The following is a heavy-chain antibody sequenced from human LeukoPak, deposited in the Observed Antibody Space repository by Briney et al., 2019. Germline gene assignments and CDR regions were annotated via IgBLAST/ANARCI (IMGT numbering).Heavy chain of an antibody. CDR1: GGSISSYY. CDR3: ARGRSGHGGLDY. V-gene: IGHV4-4*07. CDR2: IYTSGST. Sequence: SETLSLTCTVSGGSISSYYWSWIRQPAGKGLEWIGRIYTSGSTNYNPSLKSRLTISLDTSKNQFSLKLNSVTAADTAVYYCARGRSGHGGLDYWGQGTLVTVSS. D-gene: IGHD3-10*01. J-gene: IGHJ4*02.